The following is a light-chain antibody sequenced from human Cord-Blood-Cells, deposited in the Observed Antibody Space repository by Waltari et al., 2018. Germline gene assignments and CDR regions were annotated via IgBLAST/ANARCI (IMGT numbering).Light chain of an antibody. J-gene: IGLJ2*01. CDR1: SSDVGGYNY. Sequence: QSALTQPASVSGSPGQSITISCTGTSSDVGGYNYVSWYQQHPGKAPKLMIYDVSNRPEGVSNRCAGSESGNTASLTISGLQAEDEADYYCSSYTSCSTVVFGGGTKLTVL. CDR3: SSYTSCSTVV. V-gene: IGLV2-14*01. CDR2: DVS.